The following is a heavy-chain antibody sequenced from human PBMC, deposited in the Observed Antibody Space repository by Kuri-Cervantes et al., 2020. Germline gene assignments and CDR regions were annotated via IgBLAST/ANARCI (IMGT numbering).Heavy chain of an antibody. V-gene: IGHV3-20*04. CDR1: GFTFSSYA. CDR3: ARCRGYTYGHFDY. Sequence: GGSLRLSCAASGFTFSSYAMSWVRQAPGKGLEWVRSINWNGEINWNGDNRAYIDSVKGRFTISRDNAKNSLYLQMNSLRAEDTALYYCARCRGYTYGHFDYWGQGTLVTVSS. D-gene: IGHD5-18*01. CDR2: INWNGEINWNGDNR. J-gene: IGHJ4*02.